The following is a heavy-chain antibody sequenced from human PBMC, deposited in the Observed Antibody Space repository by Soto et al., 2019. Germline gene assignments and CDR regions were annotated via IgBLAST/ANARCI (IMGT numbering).Heavy chain of an antibody. V-gene: IGHV4-59*01. CDR3: ARETYGDYGHLDY. D-gene: IGHD4-17*01. J-gene: IGHJ4*02. CDR2: LYYSGST. CDR1: GGSISGYY. Sequence: QVQLQESGPGLVKPSETLSLTCTVSGGSISGYYWSWMRQPPGKGLEWIGLLYYSGSTTYNPSLTSRVTISVDTSKNQVSLKLSSVTAADTAVYYCARETYGDYGHLDYWGQGILVTVSS.